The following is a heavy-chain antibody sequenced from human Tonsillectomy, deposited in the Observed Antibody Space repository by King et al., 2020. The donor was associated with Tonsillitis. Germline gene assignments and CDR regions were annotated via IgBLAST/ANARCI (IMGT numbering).Heavy chain of an antibody. D-gene: IGHD5-12*01. CDR3: ERDNTRYGDYVNAFDV. Sequence: DVQLVESGGGLVKPGGSLRLSCAASGFPFSNYIMNWVRRAPGKGLEWVASIYSSSSYIYYAGSVKGRFTISRDDAKNSLYLILNSLRVEDTAVYYCERDNTRYGDYVNAFDVWGQGTGVTVSS. CDR1: GFPFSNYI. J-gene: IGHJ3*01. V-gene: IGHV3-21*01. CDR2: IYSSSSYI.